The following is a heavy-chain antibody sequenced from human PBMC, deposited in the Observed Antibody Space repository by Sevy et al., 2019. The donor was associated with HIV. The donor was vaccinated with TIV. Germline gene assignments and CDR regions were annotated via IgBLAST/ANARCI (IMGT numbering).Heavy chain of an antibody. V-gene: IGHV3-21*01. D-gene: IGHD3-22*01. CDR3: VVYYYDSSGYSNAFHI. Sequence: GGSLRLSCAASGFTFSSYSMNWVRQAPGKGLEWVSSISSSSSYIYYADSVKGRFTISRDNAKNSLYLQMNSLRTEDTAVYYCVVYYYDSSGYSNAFHIWGQGTMVTVSS. CDR2: ISSSSSYI. CDR1: GFTFSSYS. J-gene: IGHJ3*02.